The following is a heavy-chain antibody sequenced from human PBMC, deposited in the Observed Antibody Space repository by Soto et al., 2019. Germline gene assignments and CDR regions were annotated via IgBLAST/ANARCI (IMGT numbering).Heavy chain of an antibody. CDR3: AREMGKGITIFGVATSYNWFEP. CDR1: GGSISSYY. CDR2: SYYSGST. Sequence: PSETLYLTCTVSGGSISSYYWSCIRQPPGKGLEGIGYSYYSGSTNYNPSLKSRVTISVDTSKNQFSLKLSSVTAADTAVYYCAREMGKGITIFGVATSYNWFEPWGQGTMVTVSS. D-gene: IGHD3-3*01. V-gene: IGHV4-59*01. J-gene: IGHJ5*02.